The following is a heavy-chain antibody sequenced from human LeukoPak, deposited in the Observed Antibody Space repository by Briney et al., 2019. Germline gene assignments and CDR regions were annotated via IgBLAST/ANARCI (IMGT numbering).Heavy chain of an antibody. V-gene: IGHV4-59*01. CDR1: GGSISSYY. J-gene: IGHJ3*02. D-gene: IGHD3-16*02. CDR3: ARDRGIMITFGGVIVRKAFDI. Sequence: SETLSLTCTVSGGSISSYYWSWIRQPPGKGLEWIGYIYYSGSTNYNPSLKSRVTISVDTSKNQFSLKLSSVTAADTAVYYCARDRGIMITFGGVIVRKAFDIWGQGTMVTVSS. CDR2: IYYSGST.